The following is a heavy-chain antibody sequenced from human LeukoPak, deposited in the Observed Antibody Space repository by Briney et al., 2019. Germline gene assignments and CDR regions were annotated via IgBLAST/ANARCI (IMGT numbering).Heavy chain of an antibody. Sequence: GGSLRLSCAASGFTFSSYAMSWVRQAPGKGLQWVSVIIGSGDSTFYTDSVKGRFTISRDNSRNTLYLQMNSLRAEDTAVYYCAKLLQRSGYSSTWYRESFDYWGQGTLVTVSS. CDR2: IIGSGDST. J-gene: IGHJ4*02. V-gene: IGHV3-23*01. CDR3: AKLLQRSGYSSTWYRESFDY. D-gene: IGHD6-13*01. CDR1: GFTFSSYA.